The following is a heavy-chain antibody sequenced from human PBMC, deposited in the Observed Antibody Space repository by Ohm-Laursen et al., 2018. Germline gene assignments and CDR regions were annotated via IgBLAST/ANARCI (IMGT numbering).Heavy chain of an antibody. J-gene: IGHJ3*02. CDR2: IYYTGST. D-gene: IGHD4-17*01. CDR1: GGSISSGAYY. V-gene: IGHV4-31*03. Sequence: SDTLSLTCTVSGGSISSGAYYWNWIRQHPGKGLEWIGNIYYTGSTYYNPSLKSRVTISVDTSENQFSLKLSSVTAADTAVYYCAIRDLGEYAFDIWGQGTMVTVSS. CDR3: AIRDLGEYAFDI.